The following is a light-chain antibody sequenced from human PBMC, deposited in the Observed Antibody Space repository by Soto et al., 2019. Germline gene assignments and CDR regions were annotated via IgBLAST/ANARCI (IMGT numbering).Light chain of an antibody. CDR1: QGVLYRSNNNNY. V-gene: IGKV4-1*01. CDR3: QQYYSTSWT. J-gene: IGKJ1*01. CDR2: WAS. Sequence: DLVRIHSPDSLAVSLDERATTNCKCRQGVLYRSNNNNYSAWHQQTPGQPTKLLIYWASTRESGVPDRFSGSGSATDFPLTISSLQAEYVAVYYCQQYYSTSWTFGQGTNVDIK.